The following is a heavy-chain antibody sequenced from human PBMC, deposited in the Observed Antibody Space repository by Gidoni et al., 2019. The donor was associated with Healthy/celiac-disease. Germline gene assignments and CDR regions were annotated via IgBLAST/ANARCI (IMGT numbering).Heavy chain of an antibody. CDR3: ARDGKYYYDSSGYGHDY. CDR2: MYSGGST. V-gene: IGHV3-66*01. D-gene: IGHD3-22*01. J-gene: IGHJ4*02. CDR1: GFTVSSNY. Sequence: VQLVESGGGLVQPGWSLRLSCAASGFTVSSNYMSWVRQAPGKGLEWVSVMYSGGSTYYADSVKGRFTSSRDNSKNTLYLQMNSLRAEDTAVYYCARDGKYYYDSSGYGHDYWGQGTLVTVSS.